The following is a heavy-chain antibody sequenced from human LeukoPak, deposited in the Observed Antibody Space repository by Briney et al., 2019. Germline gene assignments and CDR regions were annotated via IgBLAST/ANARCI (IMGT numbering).Heavy chain of an antibody. D-gene: IGHD2-15*01. V-gene: IGHV1-18*01. J-gene: IGHJ5*02. CDR2: ISAYNGNT. CDR3: ARVHGGVVPGWFDP. CDR1: GYTFTSYG. Sequence: GASVKVSCKASGYTFTSYGISWVRQAPGQGLEWMGWISAYNGNTNYAQKLQGRVPMTTDTSTSTAYMELRSLRSDDTAVYYCARVHGGVVPGWFDPWGQGTLVTVSS.